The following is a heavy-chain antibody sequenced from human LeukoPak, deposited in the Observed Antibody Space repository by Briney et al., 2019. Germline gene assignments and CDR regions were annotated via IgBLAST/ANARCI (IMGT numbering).Heavy chain of an antibody. CDR3: ARAKPKNMVRGLIMRRESRYYFDY. CDR1: GFIFSSYS. J-gene: IGHJ4*02. Sequence: GGSLRLSCAASGFIFSSYSMNWVRQAPGKGLEWVSSISSSTRYMYYADSVKGRFTISRDNAKNSLYLQMNSLRAEDTAVYYCARAKPKNMVRGLIMRRESRYYFDYWGQGTLVTVSS. CDR2: ISSSTRYM. V-gene: IGHV3-21*06. D-gene: IGHD3-10*01.